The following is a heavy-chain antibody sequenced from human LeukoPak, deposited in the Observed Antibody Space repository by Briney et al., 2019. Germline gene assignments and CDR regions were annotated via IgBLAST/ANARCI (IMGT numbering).Heavy chain of an antibody. CDR2: VDTSGST. CDR1: GGSISSFY. J-gene: IGHJ6*03. D-gene: IGHD3-16*01. V-gene: IGHV4-4*07. Sequence: SETLSLTCTVSGGSISSFYWSWVRQSAVKGLEWIGRVDTSGSTHYNPSLGGRVTMSLDTSKNQFTLNLRSVTVADTAVYYCARGLGGASYYMDVWGKGTTVTVSS. CDR3: ARGLGGASYYMDV.